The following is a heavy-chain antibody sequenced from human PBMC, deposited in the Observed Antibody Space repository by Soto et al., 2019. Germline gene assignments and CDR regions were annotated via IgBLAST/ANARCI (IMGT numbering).Heavy chain of an antibody. CDR3: ARIGARSSAAGAFDI. J-gene: IGHJ3*02. V-gene: IGHV3-66*01. Sequence: EVQLVESGGGLVQPGGSLRLSCAASRFTVSTNYMTWVRQAPGKGLEWVSVIYIDGSTYYADSVKGRFTISRDNSKNTLYLQMNSLRAEDTALYYCARIGARSSAAGAFDIWGPGTMVTVSS. CDR1: RFTVSTNY. D-gene: IGHD6-6*01. CDR2: IYIDGST.